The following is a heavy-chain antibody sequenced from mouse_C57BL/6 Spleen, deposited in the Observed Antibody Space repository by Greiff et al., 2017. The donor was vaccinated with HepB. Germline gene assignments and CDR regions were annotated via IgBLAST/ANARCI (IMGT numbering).Heavy chain of an antibody. V-gene: IGHV2-2*01. CDR1: GFSLTSYG. J-gene: IGHJ2*01. D-gene: IGHD2-3*01. Sequence: QVQLKESGPGLVQPSQSLSITCTVSGFSLTSYGVHWVRQSPGKGLEWLGVIWSGGSTDYNAAFISRLSISKDNSKSQVFFKMNSLQADDTAIYYCARSGYYRYFDYWGQGTTLTVSS. CDR2: IWSGGST. CDR3: ARSGYYRYFDY.